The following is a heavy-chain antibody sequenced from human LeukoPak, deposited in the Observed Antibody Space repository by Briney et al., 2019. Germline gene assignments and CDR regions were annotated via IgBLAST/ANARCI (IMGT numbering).Heavy chain of an antibody. V-gene: IGHV1-69*13. Sequence: SVKVSCKASGGTFSSYAISWVRQAPGQGLEWMGGIIPIFGTANYAQKFQGRVTITADESTSTAYMELSSLRSEDTAVYYCARGYSSSWFHYYYYYYMDVWGKGTTVTVSS. D-gene: IGHD6-13*01. CDR2: IIPIFGTA. CDR1: GGTFSSYA. CDR3: ARGYSSSWFHYYYYYYMDV. J-gene: IGHJ6*03.